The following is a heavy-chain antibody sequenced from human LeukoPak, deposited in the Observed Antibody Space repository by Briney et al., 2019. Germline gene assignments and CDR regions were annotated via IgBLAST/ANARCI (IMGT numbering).Heavy chain of an antibody. J-gene: IGHJ4*02. D-gene: IGHD4-17*01. Sequence: GGSLRLSCASSGFTFSSYWMHWVRQAPGKGLVWVSRISCDGRSTTYADSVKGRFTISRDNAKNSLYLQMTTLRAEDTAVYYCARDRTTVTTFDYWGQGTLVTVSS. CDR3: ARDRTTVTTFDY. V-gene: IGHV3-74*01. CDR2: ISCDGRST. CDR1: GFTFSSYW.